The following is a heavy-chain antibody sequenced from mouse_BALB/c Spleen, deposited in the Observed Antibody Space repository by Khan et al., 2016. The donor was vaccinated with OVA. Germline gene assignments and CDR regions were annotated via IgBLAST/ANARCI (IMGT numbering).Heavy chain of an antibody. Sequence: VQLQQPGPELVKPGASAKISCKASGYSLTGYFMNWVMQSHGKSLAWIGRINPHLGETLYNQKFKGKATLTVDESSRTAHMELRSLASKDSAVYYCARKNGSDFDYWGQGTTLTVSS. V-gene: IGHV1-20*02. J-gene: IGHJ2*01. CDR3: ARKNGSDFDY. CDR1: GYSLTGYF. CDR2: INPHLGET. D-gene: IGHD1-1*01.